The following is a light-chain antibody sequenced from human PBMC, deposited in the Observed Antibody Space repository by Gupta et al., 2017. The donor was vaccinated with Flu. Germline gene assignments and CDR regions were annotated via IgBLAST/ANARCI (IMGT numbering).Light chain of an antibody. V-gene: IGLV1-40*01. J-gene: IGLJ2*01. Sequence: QSVLTQPPSVSGAPGQRVTISCTGTSSNIGAGHDVHWYQQLPGAAPKLRIYVNSNRPSGVPDRFSGSKSGTSASLAITGLQAEDEAEYDCQSYANSVSGLKVFGGGTKMTVL. CDR3: QSYANSVSGLKV. CDR2: VNS. CDR1: SSNIGAGHD.